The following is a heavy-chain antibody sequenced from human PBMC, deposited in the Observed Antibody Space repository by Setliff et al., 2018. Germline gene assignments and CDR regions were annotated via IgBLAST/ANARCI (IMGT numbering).Heavy chain of an antibody. CDR2: ISGYNGNT. J-gene: IGHJ6*02. Sequence: ASVKVSCKASGYTFTSYGFSWVRQAPGQGLEWMGWISGYNGNTNYAQKVQGRVTMTTDTSTGTIYMELRSLRADDTAVYYCSRFGLYYEADYGGGDYYYYGTDVWGQGTTVTVSS. CDR3: SRFGLYYEADYGGGDYYYYGTDV. CDR1: GYTFTSYG. V-gene: IGHV1-18*01. D-gene: IGHD4-17*01.